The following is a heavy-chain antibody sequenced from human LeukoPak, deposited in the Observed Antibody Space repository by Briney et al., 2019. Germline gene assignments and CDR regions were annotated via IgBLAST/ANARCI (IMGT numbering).Heavy chain of an antibody. D-gene: IGHD3-3*01. CDR2: IYYSGST. J-gene: IGHJ5*02. CDR1: GGSISSYY. CDR3: AREITIFGVVRGFDP. V-gene: IGHV4-59*01. Sequence: TSETLSLTCAVSGGSISSYYWSWIRQPPGKGLEWIGYIYYSGSTNYNPSLKSRVTISVDTSKNQFSLKLSSVTAADTAVYYCAREITIFGVVRGFDPWGQGTLVTVSS.